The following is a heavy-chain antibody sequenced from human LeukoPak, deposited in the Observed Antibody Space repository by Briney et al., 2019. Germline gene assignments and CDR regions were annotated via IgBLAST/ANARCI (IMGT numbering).Heavy chain of an antibody. CDR2: INPNSGGT. CDR1: GYTFTGYY. J-gene: IGHJ6*03. V-gene: IGHV1-2*02. Sequence: ASVKVSCKASGYTFTGYYMHWVRQAPGQGLEWMGWINPNSGGTNYAQKFQGRVTMTRDTSISTAYMELSRLRSDDTAVYYCATTTVTTRPYYYYMDVWGKGTTVTVSS. CDR3: ATTTVTTRPYYYYMDV. D-gene: IGHD4-17*01.